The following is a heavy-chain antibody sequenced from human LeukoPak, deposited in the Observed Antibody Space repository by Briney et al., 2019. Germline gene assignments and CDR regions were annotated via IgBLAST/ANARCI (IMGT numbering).Heavy chain of an antibody. V-gene: IGHV3-48*03. CDR1: GFTFSSYE. Sequence: GGSLRLSCAASGFTFSSYEMNWVRQAPGKGLEWVSYISSSGSTIYYADSVKGRFTISRDNAKNSLYLQMNSLRAEDTAVYYCARWHCSSTSCQDYYYYGMDVWGQGTTVTVSS. D-gene: IGHD2-2*01. CDR2: ISSSGSTI. J-gene: IGHJ6*02. CDR3: ARWHCSSTSCQDYYYYGMDV.